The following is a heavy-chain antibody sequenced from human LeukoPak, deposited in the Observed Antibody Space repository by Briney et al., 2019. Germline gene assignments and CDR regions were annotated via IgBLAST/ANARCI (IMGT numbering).Heavy chain of an antibody. CDR3: ATDSSGYYGYFDY. V-gene: IGHV4-61*02. J-gene: IGHJ4*02. CDR1: GGSISSGSYY. CDR2: IYTSGST. D-gene: IGHD3-22*01. Sequence: SQTLSLTCTVSGGSISSGSYYWSWIRQPAGKGLEWIGRIYTSGSTNYNPSLKSRVTISVDTSKNQFPLKLSSVTAADTAVYYCATDSSGYYGYFDYWGQGTLVTVSS.